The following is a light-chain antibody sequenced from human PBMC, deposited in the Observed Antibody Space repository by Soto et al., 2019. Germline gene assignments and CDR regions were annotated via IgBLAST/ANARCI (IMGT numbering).Light chain of an antibody. CDR2: GAS. CDR1: QSVSSN. Sequence: EIVMTQSPATLSVSPGERATLSCRASQSVSSNLAWYQQKPGQAPRLLIYGASARATGIPARFSGSGSGTEFTLTISSLQSEDFAVYYCQQYINWLSETFGQGTKVDIK. J-gene: IGKJ1*01. CDR3: QQYINWLSET. V-gene: IGKV3-15*01.